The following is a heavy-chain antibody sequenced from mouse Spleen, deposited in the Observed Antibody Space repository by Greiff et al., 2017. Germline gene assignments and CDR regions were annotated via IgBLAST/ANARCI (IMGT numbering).Heavy chain of an antibody. V-gene: IGHV1-15*01. CDR2: IDPETGGT. D-gene: IGHD4-1*01. CDR1: GYTFTDYE. J-gene: IGHJ1*01. Sequence: QVQLKESGAELVRPGASVTLSCKASGYTFTDYEMHWVKQTPVHGLEWIGAIDPETGGTAYNQKFKGKAILTADKSSSTAYMELRSLTSEDSAVYYASTGSYWYFDVWGAGTTVTVSS. CDR3: STGSYWYFDV.